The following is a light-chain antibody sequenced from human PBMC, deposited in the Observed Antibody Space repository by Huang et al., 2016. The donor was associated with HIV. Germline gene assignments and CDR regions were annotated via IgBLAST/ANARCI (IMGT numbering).Light chain of an antibody. CDR1: QGISSY. CDR3: QQVNSHPLT. J-gene: IGKJ4*01. V-gene: IGKV1-9*01. CDR2: AAS. Sequence: IQLTQSPSSLSASVGDRVTITCRASQGISSYLAWYQQKPGKAPKLLIYAASTLQSGVPSRFSGSGSGTDFTLTISSLQPEDFATYYCQQVNSHPLTFGGGTKVEIK.